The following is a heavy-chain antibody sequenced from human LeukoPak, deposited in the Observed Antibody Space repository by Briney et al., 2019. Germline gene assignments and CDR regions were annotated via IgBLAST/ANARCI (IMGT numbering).Heavy chain of an antibody. D-gene: IGHD5-18*01. Sequence: ASVKVSCKASGGTFSSYAISWVRQAPGQGLEWMGGIIPIFGTANYAQKFQGRVTITADESTSTAYMELSSLRSEDTAVYYCARGGVDTAMAPLGWGQGTLVTVSS. CDR3: ARGGVDTAMAPLG. J-gene: IGHJ4*02. V-gene: IGHV1-69*13. CDR2: IIPIFGTA. CDR1: GGTFSSYA.